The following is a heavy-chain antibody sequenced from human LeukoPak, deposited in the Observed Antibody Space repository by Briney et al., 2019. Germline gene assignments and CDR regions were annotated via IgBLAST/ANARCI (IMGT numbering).Heavy chain of an antibody. CDR1: GGSISSGGYY. J-gene: IGHJ6*02. CDR2: IYYSGST. D-gene: IGHD3-22*01. V-gene: IGHV4-39*01. Sequence: SQTLSLTCTVSGGSISSGGYYWGWIRQPPGKGLEWIGSIYYSGSTYYNPSLKSRVTISVDTSKNQFSLKLSSVTAADTAVYYCARSYDSSGFYGMDVWGQGTTVTVSS. CDR3: ARSYDSSGFYGMDV.